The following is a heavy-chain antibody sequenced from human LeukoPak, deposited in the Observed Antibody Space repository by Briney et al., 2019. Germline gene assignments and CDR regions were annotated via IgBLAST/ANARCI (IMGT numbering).Heavy chain of an antibody. Sequence: GRSLRLSCAASGFTFDDYAMHWVRQAPGKGLEWVSGISWNSGSIGYADSVKGRFTISRDNAKNSLYLQMNSLRAEDTALYYCAKEYISGIVGATTRREGIDYWGQGTLVTVSS. J-gene: IGHJ4*02. D-gene: IGHD1-26*01. CDR3: AKEYISGIVGATTRREGIDY. CDR2: ISWNSGSI. V-gene: IGHV3-9*01. CDR1: GFTFDDYA.